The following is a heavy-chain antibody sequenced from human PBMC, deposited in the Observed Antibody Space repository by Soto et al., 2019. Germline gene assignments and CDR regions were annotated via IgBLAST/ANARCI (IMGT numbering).Heavy chain of an antibody. Sequence: QITLKESGPTLVKPTQTLTLTCTFSGFSLTTTGVGVGWIRQPPGKALEWLALIYWDDDERHSPSLKSRLTITQDTSKNQVVLTMANMDPVDTATYYCAHRGGTPHFDYWGQGILVTVSS. CDR3: AHRGGTPHFDY. V-gene: IGHV2-5*02. J-gene: IGHJ4*02. D-gene: IGHD2-15*01. CDR2: IYWDDDE. CDR1: GFSLTTTGVG.